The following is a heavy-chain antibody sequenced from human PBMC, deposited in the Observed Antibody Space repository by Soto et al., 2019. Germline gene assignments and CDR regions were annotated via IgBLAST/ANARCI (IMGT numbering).Heavy chain of an antibody. CDR2: IRSKANNFAT. CDR3: TRRSEYDSGGYYYAYDY. Sequence: AGGSLRLSCAASGFTFSDSAMHWARQASGKGLEWLGRIRSKANNFATAYAASVKGRFTISRDDAKNTLYLQMNSLNSEDTVVYYCTRRSEYDSGGYYYAYDYWGQGTRVTVSS. CDR1: GFTFSDSA. J-gene: IGHJ4*02. D-gene: IGHD3-22*01. V-gene: IGHV3-73*01.